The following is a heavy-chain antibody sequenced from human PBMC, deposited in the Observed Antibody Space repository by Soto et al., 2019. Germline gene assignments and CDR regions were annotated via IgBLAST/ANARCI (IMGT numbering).Heavy chain of an antibody. Sequence: QVQLVQSGAEVKKPGSSVKVSCKASGGIFSSYAISWVRQAPGQGLEWMGGIIPIFGTANYAQKFQGRVTITADESTSTAYMELSSLRSEDTAVYYCARATYYDFWSGSGWFDPWGQGTLVTVSS. J-gene: IGHJ5*02. V-gene: IGHV1-69*01. D-gene: IGHD3-3*01. CDR2: IIPIFGTA. CDR3: ARATYYDFWSGSGWFDP. CDR1: GGIFSSYA.